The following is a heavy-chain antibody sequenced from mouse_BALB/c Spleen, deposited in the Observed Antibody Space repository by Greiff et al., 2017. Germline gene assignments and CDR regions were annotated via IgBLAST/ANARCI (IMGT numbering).Heavy chain of an antibody. CDR3: TRRGYGSSPLYFDV. CDR1: GYTFTSYW. Sequence: QQSGAELVRPGASVKLSCKASGYTFTSYWINWVKQRPGQGLEWIGNIYPSDSYTNYNQKFKDKATLTVDKSSSTAYMQLSSPTSEDSAVYYCTRRGYGSSPLYFDVWGAGTTVTVSS. J-gene: IGHJ1*01. V-gene: IGHV1-69*02. CDR2: IYPSDSYT. D-gene: IGHD1-1*01.